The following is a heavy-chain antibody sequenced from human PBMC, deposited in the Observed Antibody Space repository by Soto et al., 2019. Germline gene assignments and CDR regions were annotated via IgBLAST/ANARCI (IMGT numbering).Heavy chain of an antibody. CDR3: ARDPQLERRREFDY. CDR1: GYTFSTYG. D-gene: IGHD1-1*01. J-gene: IGHJ4*02. CDR2: ISVYNGNT. V-gene: IGHV1-18*01. Sequence: WASVKVSCKASGYTFSTYGISWVRQAPGQGLEWMGWISVYNGNTNYAQSLQGRVTMTTDTSTSTAYMELRSLRSDDTAVYYCARDPQLERRREFDYWGQGTLVTVSS.